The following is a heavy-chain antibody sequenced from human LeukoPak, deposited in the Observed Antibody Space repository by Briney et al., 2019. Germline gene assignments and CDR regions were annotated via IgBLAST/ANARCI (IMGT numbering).Heavy chain of an antibody. CDR3: ARDPGY. Sequence: PSQTLSLTCTVSGGSINSGSYYWSWIRQPAGKGLEWIGRIYTSGSTNYNPSLKSRVTISVDKSKNQFSLKLSSVTAADTAVYYCARDPGYWGQGTLVTVSS. CDR1: GGSINSGSYY. J-gene: IGHJ4*02. V-gene: IGHV4-61*02. CDR2: IYTSGST.